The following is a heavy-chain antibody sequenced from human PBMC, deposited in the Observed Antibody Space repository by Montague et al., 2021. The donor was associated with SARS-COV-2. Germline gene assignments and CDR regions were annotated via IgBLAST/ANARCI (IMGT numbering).Heavy chain of an antibody. J-gene: IGHJ5*02. Sequence: SETLYLTCTVSGGSISSSSYYWGWIRQPPGKGLEWIGSIYYSGSTYYNPSPKSRVTISVDTSKNQFSLKLSSVTAADTAVYYCARHCVVRGVSAGWFDPWGQGTLVTVSS. CDR1: GGSISSSSYY. D-gene: IGHD3-10*01. CDR3: ARHCVVRGVSAGWFDP. V-gene: IGHV4-39*01. CDR2: IYYSGST.